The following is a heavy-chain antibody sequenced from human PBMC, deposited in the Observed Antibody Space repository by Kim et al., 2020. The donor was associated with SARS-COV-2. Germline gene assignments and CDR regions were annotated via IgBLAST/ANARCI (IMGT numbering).Heavy chain of an antibody. D-gene: IGHD6-13*01. J-gene: IGHJ4*02. CDR1: RFAFGTYA. CDR2: ILYNSETT. V-gene: IGHV3-23*01. Sequence: GGSLRLSCAASRFAFGTYAMSWVRQAPGKGLEWVSSILYNSETTYYADSVKGRFSISRDNSKNTLYLQMDSLRAEDTAVYYCVTAAQVAAPDRNYWGQGTLATVSS. CDR3: VTAAQVAAPDRNY.